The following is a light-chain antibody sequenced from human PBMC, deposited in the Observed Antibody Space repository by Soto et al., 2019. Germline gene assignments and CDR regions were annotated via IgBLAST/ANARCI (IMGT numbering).Light chain of an antibody. J-gene: IGKJ5*01. CDR3: QQYGSSPLIS. Sequence: EIVMTQSPATLSVSPGETASLSCRASQSAGNFLAWYQQKPGQAPRLLIYYISTRATGIPARFSGSGSGRDFTLTISGLEPEDFAVYYCQQYGSSPLISFGQGTRLEIK. CDR1: QSAGNF. CDR2: YIS. V-gene: IGKV3D-15*02.